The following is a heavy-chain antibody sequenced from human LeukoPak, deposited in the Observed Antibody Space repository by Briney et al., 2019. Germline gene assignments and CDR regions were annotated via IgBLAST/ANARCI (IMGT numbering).Heavy chain of an antibody. J-gene: IGHJ5*02. D-gene: IGHD3-3*01. CDR3: ARGKYYDFWSGYYGMYNWFDP. CDR1: GGSISSYY. V-gene: IGHV4-59*08. Sequence: SETLSLTCTASGGSISSYYWSWIRQPPGKGLEWIGYIYYSGSTNYNPSLKSRVTISVDTSKNQFSLKLSSVTAADTAVYYCARGKYYDFWSGYYGMYNWFDPWGQGTLVTVSS. CDR2: IYYSGST.